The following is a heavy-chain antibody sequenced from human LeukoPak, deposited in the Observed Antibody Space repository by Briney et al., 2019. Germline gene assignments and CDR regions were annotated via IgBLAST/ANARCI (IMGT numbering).Heavy chain of an antibody. CDR2: ISSGSSYI. Sequence: KPGGSLRLSCAASGFTFSSYSMNWVRQAPGKGLEWVSSISSGSSYIYYADSVKGRFTISRDNAKNSLYLQMNSLRAEDTAVYYCARDRYCSGGSCANWFDPWGQGTLVTVSS. V-gene: IGHV3-21*01. J-gene: IGHJ5*02. D-gene: IGHD2-15*01. CDR3: ARDRYCSGGSCANWFDP. CDR1: GFTFSSYS.